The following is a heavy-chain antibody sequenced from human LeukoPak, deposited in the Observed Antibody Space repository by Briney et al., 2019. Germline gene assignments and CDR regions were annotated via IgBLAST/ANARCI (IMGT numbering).Heavy chain of an antibody. J-gene: IGHJ3*02. CDR3: ARGSRRSTIFADAFDI. D-gene: IGHD3-3*01. Sequence: PSETLSLTCTVSGGSISSGSYYWSWIRQPAGKGLEWIGRIYTSGSTNYNPSLKSRVTISVDTSKNQFSLKLSSVTAADTAVYYCARGSRRSTIFADAFDIWGRGTMVTVSS. CDR2: IYTSGST. CDR1: GGSISSGSYY. V-gene: IGHV4-61*02.